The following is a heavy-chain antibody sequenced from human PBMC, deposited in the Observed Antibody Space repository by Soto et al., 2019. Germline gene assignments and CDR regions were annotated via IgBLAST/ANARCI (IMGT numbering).Heavy chain of an antibody. Sequence: LRLSCAASGFTFSSSWMNWVRQAPGKGLEWVAGIKEDGSEEFYVDFVKGRFTISRDNAENSLYLQMNGLRAEDTAVYYCARDRGYSCFDYWGLGTLVTVSS. CDR2: IKEDGSEE. CDR3: ARDRGYSCFDY. J-gene: IGHJ4*02. CDR1: GFTFSSSW. D-gene: IGHD1-1*01. V-gene: IGHV3-7*01.